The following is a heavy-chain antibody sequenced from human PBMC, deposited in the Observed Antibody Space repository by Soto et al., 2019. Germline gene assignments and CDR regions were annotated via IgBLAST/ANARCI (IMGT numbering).Heavy chain of an antibody. CDR2: MSHSGGT. CDR3: ARVERGTATTVVDAFDI. CDR1: GGFVSSGNYY. V-gene: IGHV4-34*01. D-gene: IGHD1-1*01. Sequence: QEQLQQWGAGLLKPSETLSLTCAVYGGFVSSGNYYWSWIRQPPGKGLEWIGEMSHSGGTHFNPSLQSRVTISVDTSQNQFSLKMSSVTAADTALYYCARVERGTATTVVDAFDIWGPGTMVTVSS. J-gene: IGHJ3*02.